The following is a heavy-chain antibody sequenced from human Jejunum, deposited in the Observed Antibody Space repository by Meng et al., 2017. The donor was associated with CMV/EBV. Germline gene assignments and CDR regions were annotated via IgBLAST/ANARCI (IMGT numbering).Heavy chain of an antibody. D-gene: IGHD2-2*01. J-gene: IGHJ5*02. CDR1: GFSLSTSEVG. CDR3: ALFTRSWFDP. CDR2: IYWDDDK. V-gene: IGHV2-5*02. Sequence: QITLKESGPTPVKPTQTLTLTCTFSGFSLSTSEVGVGWIRQPPGKALEWLAVIYWDDDKRYSPSLKSRLTITKDTSKNQVVLKLTNMDPVDTATYYCALFTRSWFDPWGQGTLVTVSS.